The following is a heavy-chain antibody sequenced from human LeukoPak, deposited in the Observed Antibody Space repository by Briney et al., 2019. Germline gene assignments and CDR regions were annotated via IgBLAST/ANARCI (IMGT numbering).Heavy chain of an antibody. J-gene: IGHJ5*02. V-gene: IGHV3-23*01. CDR2: ISGNGAAT. Sequence: GGSLRLSCAASGFTSSAYAMTWVRQAPGKGLEWVSTISGNGAATYYADSVKGRFTVSRDNYKNTLYLQMNSLRAEDTAVYYCAKVNPSNWFDPWGQGTLVTVSS. CDR3: AKVNPSNWFDP. CDR1: GFTSSAYA.